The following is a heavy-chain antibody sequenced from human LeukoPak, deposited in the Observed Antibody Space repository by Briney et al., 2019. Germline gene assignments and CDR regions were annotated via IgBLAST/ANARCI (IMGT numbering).Heavy chain of an antibody. CDR1: GYTFTGYY. D-gene: IGHD3-22*01. Sequence: ASVKLSCKASGYTFTGYYIHWVRQAPGQGLEWMGCIYLNSGGTNYAQKFQGRVTMTRDTSISTAYMELTRLRSDDTAVYYCASMAPYYDPHGAADAFDIWGQGTMVTVSS. CDR2: IYLNSGGT. J-gene: IGHJ3*02. V-gene: IGHV1-2*02. CDR3: ASMAPYYDPHGAADAFDI.